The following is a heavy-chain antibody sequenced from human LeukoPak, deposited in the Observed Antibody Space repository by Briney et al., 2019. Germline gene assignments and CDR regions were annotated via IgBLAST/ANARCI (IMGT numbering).Heavy chain of an antibody. CDR2: INADNGNT. CDR1: GYTFTTYP. D-gene: IGHD1-14*01. Sequence: GASVKVSCKASGYTFTTYPMHWVRQAPGQRLEWMGWINADNGNTRYSQKFQDRVTMTRDTSTSTVYMELSSLRSEDTAVYYCARWAGGGGAHNFDYWGQGTLVTVSS. CDR3: ARWAGGGGAHNFDY. J-gene: IGHJ4*02. V-gene: IGHV1-3*01.